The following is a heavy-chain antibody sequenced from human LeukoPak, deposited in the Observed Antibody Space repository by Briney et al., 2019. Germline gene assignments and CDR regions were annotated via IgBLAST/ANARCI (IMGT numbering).Heavy chain of an antibody. CDR1: GGSFSGYY. J-gene: IGHJ5*02. Sequence: SETLSLTCAVYGGSFSGYYWSWIRQPPGKGLEWTGEINHSGSTNYNPSLKSRVTISVDTSKNQFSLKLSSVTAADTAVYYCARVIKPAAKNWFDPWGQGTLVTVSS. CDR2: INHSGST. D-gene: IGHD2-2*01. V-gene: IGHV4-34*01. CDR3: ARVIKPAAKNWFDP.